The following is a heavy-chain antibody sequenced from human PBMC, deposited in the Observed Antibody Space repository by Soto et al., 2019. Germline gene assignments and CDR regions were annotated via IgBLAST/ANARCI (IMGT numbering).Heavy chain of an antibody. CDR3: ARVESSTSWGLYYYYYGMDV. J-gene: IGHJ6*02. CDR1: GYTFTSYY. Sequence: ASVKVSCKASGYTFTSYYMHWVRQAPGQGLEWMGIINPSGGSTSYAQKFQGRVTISVDTSKNQFSLKLSSVTAADTAVYYCARVESSTSWGLYYYYYGMDVWGQGTTVTVSS. D-gene: IGHD2-2*01. V-gene: IGHV1-46*01. CDR2: INPSGGST.